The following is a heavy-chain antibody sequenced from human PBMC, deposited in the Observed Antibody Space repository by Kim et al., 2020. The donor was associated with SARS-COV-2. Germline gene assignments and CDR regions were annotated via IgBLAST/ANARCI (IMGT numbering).Heavy chain of an antibody. D-gene: IGHD5-18*01. Sequence: GGSLRLSCAASGFTFSSYWMSWVRQAPGKGLEWVANIKQDGSEKYYVDSVKGRFTISRDNAKNSLYLQMNSLRAEDTAVYYCARVFEGYSYGYEGYYYYYYMDVWGKGTTVTVSS. J-gene: IGHJ6*03. CDR1: GFTFSSYW. V-gene: IGHV3-7*01. CDR3: ARVFEGYSYGYEGYYYYYYMDV. CDR2: IKQDGSEK.